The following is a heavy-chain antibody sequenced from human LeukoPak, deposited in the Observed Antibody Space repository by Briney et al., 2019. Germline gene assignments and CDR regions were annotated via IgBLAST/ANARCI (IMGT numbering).Heavy chain of an antibody. CDR2: IKQDGSEK. D-gene: IGHD1-26*01. Sequence: GGSLRLSCAASGFTLSSYWMIWLRQAPGKGLEWVANIKQDGSEKYYVDSVKGRFTISRDNAKDSLYLQMNSLRAEDTAVYYCARTVVAAYVKYPDYWGQGTLVTVSS. J-gene: IGHJ4*02. CDR3: ARTVVAAYVKYPDY. CDR1: GFTLSSYW. V-gene: IGHV3-7*01.